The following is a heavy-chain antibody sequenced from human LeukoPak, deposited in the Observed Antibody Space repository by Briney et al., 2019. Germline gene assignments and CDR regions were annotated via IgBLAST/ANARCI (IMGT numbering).Heavy chain of an antibody. CDR2: IYSGGST. CDR3: ARAYSYGLTHGMDV. Sequence: PGGSLRLSCAASGFTFSSYAMSWVRQAPGKGLEWVSVIYSGGSTYYADSVKGRFTISRDNSKNTLYLQMNSLRAEDTAVYYCARAYSYGLTHGMDVWGQGTTVTVSS. V-gene: IGHV3-66*01. CDR1: GFTFSSYA. D-gene: IGHD5-18*01. J-gene: IGHJ6*02.